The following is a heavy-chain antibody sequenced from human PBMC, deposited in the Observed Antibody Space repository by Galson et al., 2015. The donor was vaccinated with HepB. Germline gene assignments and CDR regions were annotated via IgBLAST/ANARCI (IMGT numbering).Heavy chain of an antibody. CDR2: ISYDGSNK. J-gene: IGHJ4*02. D-gene: IGHD6-6*01. CDR1: GFTFSSYG. Sequence: SLRLSCAASGFTFSSYGVHWVRQAPGKGLEWVAVISYDGSNKYYADSVKGRFTISRDNSKNTLYLQMNSLRAEDTAVYYCAKGGFDSSSSSDYWGQGTLVTVSS. V-gene: IGHV3-30*18. CDR3: AKGGFDSSSSSDY.